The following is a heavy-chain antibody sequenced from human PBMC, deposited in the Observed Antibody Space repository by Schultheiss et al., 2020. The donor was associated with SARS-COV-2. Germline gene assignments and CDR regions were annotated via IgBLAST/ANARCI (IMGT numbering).Heavy chain of an antibody. J-gene: IGHJ6*02. CDR3: ARATAMVTWYGMDV. CDR2: IYYSGST. CDR1: GGSISSGDYY. V-gene: IGHV4-30-4*01. Sequence: SETLSLTCTVSGGSISSGDYYWSWIRQPPGKGLEWIGYIYYSGSTNYNPSLKSRVTISVDTSKNQFSLKLSSVTAADTAVYYCARATAMVTWYGMDVWGQGTTVTVSS. D-gene: IGHD5-18*01.